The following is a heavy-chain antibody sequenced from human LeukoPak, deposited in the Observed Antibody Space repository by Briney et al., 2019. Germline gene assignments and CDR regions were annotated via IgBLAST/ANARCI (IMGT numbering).Heavy chain of an antibody. CDR2: VYYSGNT. D-gene: IGHD4-17*01. CDR1: GYSISSGYY. J-gene: IGHJ3*02. V-gene: IGHV4-38-2*02. CDR3: TREYGFMTTVFHAFDI. Sequence: SETLSLTCTVSGYSISSGYYWGWIRQPPGKGLEWIGSVYYSGNTYYNSSLKSRVTISVDTSKNQSSLKLSSVTAADTAIYYCTREYGFMTTVFHAFDIWGQGTMVTVSS.